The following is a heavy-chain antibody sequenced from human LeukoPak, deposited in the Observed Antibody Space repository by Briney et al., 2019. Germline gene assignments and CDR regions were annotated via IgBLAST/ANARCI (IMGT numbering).Heavy chain of an antibody. D-gene: IGHD1-7*01. J-gene: IGHJ2*01. CDR1: GGSISSYY. CDR2: IYYSGST. V-gene: IGHV4-59*08. CDR3: ARRELSYWYFDL. Sequence: ETLSLTCTVSGGSISSYYWSWIRQPPGKGLEWIGYIYYSGSTNYNPSLKSRVTISVDTSKNQFSLKLSSVTAADTAVYYCARRELSYWYFDLWGRGTLVTVS.